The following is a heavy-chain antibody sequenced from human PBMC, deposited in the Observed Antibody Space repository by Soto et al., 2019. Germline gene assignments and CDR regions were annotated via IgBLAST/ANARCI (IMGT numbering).Heavy chain of an antibody. CDR3: ARAPLTSLRWLAP. D-gene: IGHD2-2*01. J-gene: IGHJ5*02. CDR1: GGSFSGFY. CDR2: INHTGNT. Sequence: QVQLQQWGAGLLKPSETLSLTCGVYGGSFSGFYWTWIRQPPGKGLEWIGEINHTGNTNYSPSLKSRVTMSVDTSRNQFSLNLGSVTAADTAVYFCARAPLTSLRWLAPWSQGTLVTVSS. V-gene: IGHV4-34*02.